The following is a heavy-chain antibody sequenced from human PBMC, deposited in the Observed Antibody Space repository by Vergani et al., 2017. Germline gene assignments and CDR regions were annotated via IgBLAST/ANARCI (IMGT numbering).Heavy chain of an antibody. CDR3: AKDLGTSSGGGWFDH. Sequence: EVQLEESGGGLVLPGRSLRLSCVASGFTSAGYAMHWVRQAPGKGLGWVSGISWNSNSIGYADSVKGRFTISSYNAKNSLYLQMNSLRAEDTAFYYCAKDLGTSSGGGWFDHWGQGTLVTVAS. CDR1: GFTSAGYA. CDR2: ISWNSNSI. V-gene: IGHV3-9*02. J-gene: IGHJ5*02. D-gene: IGHD6-6*01.